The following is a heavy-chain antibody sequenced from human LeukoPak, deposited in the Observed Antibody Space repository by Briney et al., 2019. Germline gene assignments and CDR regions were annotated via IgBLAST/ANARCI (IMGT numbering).Heavy chain of an antibody. V-gene: IGHV3-30*02. CDR3: AKGLEMATTLDY. CDR1: GFTFSSYG. Sequence: GGSLRLSCAASGFTFSSYGMRWVRQAPGKGLEWVAFIRYDGSNKYYADSVKGRFTISRDNSKNTLYLQMNSLRAEDTAVYYCAKGLEMATTLDYWGQGTLVTVSS. J-gene: IGHJ4*02. CDR2: IRYDGSNK. D-gene: IGHD5-24*01.